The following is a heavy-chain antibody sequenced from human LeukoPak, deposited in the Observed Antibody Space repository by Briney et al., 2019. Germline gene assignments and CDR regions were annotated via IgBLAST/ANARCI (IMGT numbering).Heavy chain of an antibody. CDR3: TRGYYYGSGSYLFDY. CDR2: IRSKAYGGTT. J-gene: IGHJ4*02. Sequence: HSGGSLRLSCTASGFTFGDYAMSWFRQAPGKGLEWVGFIRSKAYGGTTEYAASVKGRFTISRDDSKSIAYLQMNSPKTEDTAVYYCTRGYYYGSGSYLFDYWGQGTLVTVSS. V-gene: IGHV3-49*03. D-gene: IGHD3-10*01. CDR1: GFTFGDYA.